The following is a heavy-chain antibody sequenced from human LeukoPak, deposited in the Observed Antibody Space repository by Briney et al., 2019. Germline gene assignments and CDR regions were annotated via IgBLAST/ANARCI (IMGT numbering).Heavy chain of an antibody. CDR1: GFTFSSYS. CDR2: ISSSSNYI. CDR3: ARGEVDDSSGYYYVDKPFDY. D-gene: IGHD3-22*01. J-gene: IGHJ4*02. V-gene: IGHV3-21*01. Sequence: GGSLRPSCAASGFTFSSYSMNWVRQAPGKGLEWVSSISSSSNYIYYADSVKGRFTISRDNSKHTLYLQMNSLRAEDTALYFCARGEVDDSSGYYYVDKPFDYWGQGTLVTVSS.